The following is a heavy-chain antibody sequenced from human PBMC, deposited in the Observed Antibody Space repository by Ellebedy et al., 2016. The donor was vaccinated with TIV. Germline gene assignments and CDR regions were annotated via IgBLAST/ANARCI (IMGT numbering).Heavy chain of an antibody. J-gene: IGHJ4*02. Sequence: PGGSLRLSCAASGFTFSSYSMNWVRQAPGKGLEWVSYISSSSSTIYYADSVKGRFTISRDNAKNSLYLQMNSLRAEDTAVYYCTRENWYIDYWGQGTLVTVSS. CDR2: ISSSSSTI. D-gene: IGHD1-1*01. CDR1: GFTFSSYS. CDR3: TRENWYIDY. V-gene: IGHV3-48*04.